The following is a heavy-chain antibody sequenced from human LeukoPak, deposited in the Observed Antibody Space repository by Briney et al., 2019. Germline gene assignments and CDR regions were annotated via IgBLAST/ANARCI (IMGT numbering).Heavy chain of an antibody. CDR2: INSDGSWT. Sequence: PGGSLRLSCAASGNYWMHWVRQVPGKGLVWVSHINSDGSWTSYADSVKGRFTISKDNAKNTVYLQMNSLRAEDTAVYYCVSFYETYWGRGTLVTLSS. D-gene: IGHD2/OR15-2a*01. CDR3: VSFYETY. CDR1: GNYW. J-gene: IGHJ4*02. V-gene: IGHV3-74*01.